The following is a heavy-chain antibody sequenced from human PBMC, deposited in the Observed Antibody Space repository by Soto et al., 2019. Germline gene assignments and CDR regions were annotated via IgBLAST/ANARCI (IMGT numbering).Heavy chain of an antibody. CDR2: IYPGDSYS. CDR3: ARRAFLGYYHAMDV. Sequence: SGYSFTPHWIGWMRQMPGKGREFIGIIYPGDSYSRYSPSVQGQVTISADKSITTAYLQWSSLKASDTAMYYCARRAFLGYYHAMDVWGQGTTVTVYS. D-gene: IGHD7-27*01. J-gene: IGHJ6*02. CDR1: GYSFTPHW. V-gene: IGHV5-51*01.